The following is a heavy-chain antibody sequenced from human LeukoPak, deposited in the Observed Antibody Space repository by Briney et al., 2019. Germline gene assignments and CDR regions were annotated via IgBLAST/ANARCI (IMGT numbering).Heavy chain of an antibody. CDR2: IYYSGTTSGNT. Sequence: SETLSLACTVSGGSVSSSYWSWIRQPPGKGLEWIGHIYYSGTTSGNTNYNPSLKSRVTISIDTAKNQFSLQVRSVTAADTAVYYCARGSGRYYYYGVDVWGQGTTVAVSS. CDR1: GGSVSSSY. CDR3: ARGSGRYYYYGVDV. D-gene: IGHD7-27*01. J-gene: IGHJ6*02. V-gene: IGHV4-59*02.